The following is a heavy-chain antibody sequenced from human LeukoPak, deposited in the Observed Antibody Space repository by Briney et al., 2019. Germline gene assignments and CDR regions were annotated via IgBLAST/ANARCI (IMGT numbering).Heavy chain of an antibody. V-gene: IGHV1-24*01. J-gene: IGHJ3*02. CDR3: ATDPWGVGAHSAFDI. D-gene: IGHD1-26*01. CDR1: GYTLTELS. CDR2: FDPEDGET. Sequence: ASVTVSCKVSGYTLTELSMHWVRQAPGKGLEGMGGFDPEDGETIYAQKFQGRVTMTEDTSTDTAYMELSSLRSEDTAVYYCATDPWGVGAHSAFDIWGQGTMVTVSS.